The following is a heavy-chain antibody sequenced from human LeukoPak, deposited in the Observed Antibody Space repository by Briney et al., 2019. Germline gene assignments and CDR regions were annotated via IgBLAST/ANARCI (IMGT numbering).Heavy chain of an antibody. D-gene: IGHD6-19*01. J-gene: IGHJ4*02. Sequence: PGGSLRLSCAASGFTFSSYSMNWVRQAPGKGLEWVSAISGSGGSTYYADSVKGRFTISRDNSKNTLYLQMNSLRAEDTAVYYCAKDMRYSSGWYAGELDYWGQGTLVTVSS. CDR3: AKDMRYSSGWYAGELDY. V-gene: IGHV3-23*01. CDR2: ISGSGGST. CDR1: GFTFSSYS.